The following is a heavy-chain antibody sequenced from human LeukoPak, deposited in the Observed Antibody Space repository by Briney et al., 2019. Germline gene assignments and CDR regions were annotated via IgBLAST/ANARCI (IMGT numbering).Heavy chain of an antibody. CDR2: FDPEDGKT. CDR1: GYTLTELS. V-gene: IGHV1-24*01. CDR3: ETSAIKYYYYGMDV. Sequence: GASVKVSCKVSGYTLTELSMHWVRQAPGKGLEWMGGFDPEDGKTNYAQNFQGRVTMTEDTSTDTDYMELSRMRSEDTAVYYCETSAIKYYYYGMDVWGQGTTVTVSS. J-gene: IGHJ6*02.